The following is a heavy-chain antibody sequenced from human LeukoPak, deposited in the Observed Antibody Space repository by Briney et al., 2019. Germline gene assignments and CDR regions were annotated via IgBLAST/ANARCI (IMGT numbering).Heavy chain of an antibody. CDR2: FDPEDGET. Sequence: ASVKVSCKVSGYTLTELSMHWVRQAPGKGLEWMGGFDPEDGETIYAQKFQGRVTMTEDTSTDTAYMELSSLRSEDTAVYYCATVPYYYDSSGYYFGYWGQGTLVTVSS. CDR1: GYTLTELS. D-gene: IGHD3-22*01. V-gene: IGHV1-24*01. J-gene: IGHJ4*02. CDR3: ATVPYYYDSSGYYFGY.